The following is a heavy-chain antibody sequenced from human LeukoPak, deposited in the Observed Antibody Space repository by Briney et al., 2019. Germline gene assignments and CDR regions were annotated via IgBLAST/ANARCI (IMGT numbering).Heavy chain of an antibody. J-gene: IGHJ4*02. CDR2: IKQDGSEK. CDR1: GFTVSSNY. V-gene: IGHV3-7*04. D-gene: IGHD1-26*01. CDR3: ARDEPNLYSGSLG. Sequence: GGSLRLSCAASGFTVSSNYMSWVRQAPGKGLEWVANIKQDGSEKYYVDSVKGRFTISRDNAKNSLYLQMNSLRAEDTAVYYCARDEPNLYSGSLGWGQGTLVTVSS.